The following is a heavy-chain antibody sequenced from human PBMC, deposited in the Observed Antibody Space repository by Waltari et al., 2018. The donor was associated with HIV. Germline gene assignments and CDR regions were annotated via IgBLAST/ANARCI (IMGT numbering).Heavy chain of an antibody. CDR3: ARGGQYYDF. J-gene: IGHJ4*02. V-gene: IGHV1-18*01. CDR1: GYTFPNHG. Sequence: QVQLVQSGAEVKPPGASVKVSCQASGYTFPNHGLSWVRQAPGQGLEWLGWISTYNGDTNSAQKFLGRVTMTTDTSTTTAYMELTSLKSDDAAVYYCARGGQYYDFWGQGTLVTVSS. D-gene: IGHD3-10*01. CDR2: ISTYNGDT.